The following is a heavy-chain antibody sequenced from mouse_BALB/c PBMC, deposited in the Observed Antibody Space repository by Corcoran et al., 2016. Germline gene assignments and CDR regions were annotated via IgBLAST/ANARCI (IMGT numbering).Heavy chain of an antibody. Sequence: QIQLVQSGPELKKPGETVKISCKASGYTFTNYGMNWVKQAPGKGLKWMGWINTYTGEPTYADDFKGRFAFSLETSASTAYLQINNLKNEDTATYFCATYYGSSSFAYWGQGTRVTVSA. CDR2: INTYTGEP. D-gene: IGHD1-1*01. CDR1: GYTFTNYG. V-gene: IGHV9-3-1*01. CDR3: ATYYGSSSFAY. J-gene: IGHJ3*01.